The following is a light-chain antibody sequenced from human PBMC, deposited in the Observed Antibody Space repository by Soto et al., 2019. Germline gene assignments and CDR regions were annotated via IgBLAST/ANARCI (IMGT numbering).Light chain of an antibody. CDR1: SRHSSYA. CDR2: LNSDGSH. V-gene: IGLV4-69*01. Sequence: QLVLTQSPSASASLGASVNLTCTLSSRHSSYAIEWHQQQPEKGPRYMMKLNSDGSHSKGDGIPGRFSGSCSGAERYLTSSSLQSEDEADYYCQTWGTGIHVVFGGGTKVTVL. J-gene: IGLJ2*01. CDR3: QTWGTGIHVV.